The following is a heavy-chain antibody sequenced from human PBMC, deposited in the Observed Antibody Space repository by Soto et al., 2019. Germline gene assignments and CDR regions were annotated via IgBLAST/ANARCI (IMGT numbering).Heavy chain of an antibody. D-gene: IGHD2-21*01. V-gene: IGHV5-51*01. Sequence: GESLKISCEGSGYRLTTFCIGHWIGWVRQMPGKGLEWVGNIYPGDSDTRYSPSFQGHVTISADKSTRTAYRHLSSLKASDTDMFYCVSAPTQQLWHTAYFDFWGQGTQVTVSS. J-gene: IGHJ4*02. CDR1: GYRLTTFCIGHW. CDR3: VSAPTQQLWHTAYFDF. CDR2: IYPGDSDT.